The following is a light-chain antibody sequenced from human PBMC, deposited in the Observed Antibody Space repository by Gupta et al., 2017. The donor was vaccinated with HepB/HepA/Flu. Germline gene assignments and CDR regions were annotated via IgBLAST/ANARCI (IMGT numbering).Light chain of an antibody. CDR1: QDIRNY. Sequence: DIQMTQSPSSLSASVGDRVTITCRASQDIRNYLAWYQQKPGKVPKLLIYAASTLQSGVPSRFSGSGSGTDFTLTISSLQPEDVATFYCQRHDSAPWTFGQGTKVEIK. CDR3: QRHDSAPWT. V-gene: IGKV1-27*01. CDR2: AAS. J-gene: IGKJ1*01.